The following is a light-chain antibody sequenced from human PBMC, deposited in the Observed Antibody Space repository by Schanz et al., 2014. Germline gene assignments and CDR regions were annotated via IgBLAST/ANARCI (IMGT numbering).Light chain of an antibody. CDR2: DVT. CDR1: SSDVGAYNY. V-gene: IGLV2-14*03. CDR3: SSYTSSSTLVV. Sequence: QSALTQPASVSGAPGQSITISCTGTSSDVGAYNYVSWYQQHPGKAPKLMIYDVTYRPSGVSNRFSGSKSGNTASLTISGLQAEDEADYYCSSYTSSSTLVVFGTGTKLTVL. J-gene: IGLJ1*01.